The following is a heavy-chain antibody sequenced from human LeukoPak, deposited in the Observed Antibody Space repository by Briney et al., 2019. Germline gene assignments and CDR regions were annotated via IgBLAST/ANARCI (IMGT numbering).Heavy chain of an antibody. V-gene: IGHV3-49*04. CDR1: GFSYADYA. J-gene: IGHJ4*02. CDR2: LRRKAYGGTA. D-gene: IGHD2-21*01. CDR3: TSNTYYFDY. Sequence: PGRSLRLSCTASGFSYADYAVSWVSQAPGKGLEWVGFLRRKAYGGTAEYAASVKGRFTISRDDSKSIAYLQMNSLKTEDTAVYYCTSNTYYFDYWGQGTLVTASS.